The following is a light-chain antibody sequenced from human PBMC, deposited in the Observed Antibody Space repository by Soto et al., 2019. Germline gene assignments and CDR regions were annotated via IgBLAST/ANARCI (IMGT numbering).Light chain of an antibody. J-gene: IGKJ5*01. V-gene: IGKV3-20*01. Sequence: VLTQSPGTLSLSPGERATLSCRASHSVGSRLAWYQHKPGQAPRLLIYGASSRATGSPDRFSGSGSGTDFTLTISRLEPEDFAVYYCQQYGTSVLVTFGQGTRLEIK. CDR3: QQYGTSVLVT. CDR2: GAS. CDR1: HSVGSR.